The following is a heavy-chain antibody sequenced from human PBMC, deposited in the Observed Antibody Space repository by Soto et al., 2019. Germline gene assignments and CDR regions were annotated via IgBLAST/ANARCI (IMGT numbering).Heavy chain of an antibody. CDR3: AKGPQDIHRPWNNWFDP. CDR1: GFTFSSYA. J-gene: IGHJ5*02. CDR2: ISGSGGST. D-gene: IGHD6-6*01. V-gene: IGHV3-23*01. Sequence: EVQLLESGGGLVQPGGSLRLSCAASGFTFSSYAMSWVRQAPGKGLEWVSAISGSGGSTYYADSVKGRFTISRDNSKNTLYLQMNSLRAEDTAVYYCAKGPQDIHRPWNNWFDPWGQGTLVTVSS.